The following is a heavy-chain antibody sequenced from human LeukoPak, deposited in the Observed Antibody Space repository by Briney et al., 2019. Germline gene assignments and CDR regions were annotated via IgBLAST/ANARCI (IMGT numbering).Heavy chain of an antibody. V-gene: IGHV4-59*12. J-gene: IGHJ4*02. CDR2: IYYSGST. CDR1: GGSISSYY. CDR3: ARDPGD. D-gene: IGHD3-10*01. Sequence: SETLSLTCTVSGGSISSYYWSWIRQPPGKGLEWIGNIYYSGSTNYNPSLKSRVTISVDTSKNQFSLKLSSVTAADTAGYYCARDPGDWGQGTLVTVSS.